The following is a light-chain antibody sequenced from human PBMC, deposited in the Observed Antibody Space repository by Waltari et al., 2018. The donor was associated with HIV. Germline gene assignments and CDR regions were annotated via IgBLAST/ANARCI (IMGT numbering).Light chain of an antibody. CDR2: DVS. V-gene: IGLV2-11*01. CDR1: SSDVGGYNY. J-gene: IGLJ1*01. CDR3: CSYVGSYTYV. Sequence: QSALTQPRSVSGSPGQSVTISCTGTSSDVGGYNYVSWYQQHPGKAPKLLISDVSKRPSGVPNRFPGSKSGNTASLTISGLQAEEESDFYCCSYVGSYTYVFGTGTKFTVL.